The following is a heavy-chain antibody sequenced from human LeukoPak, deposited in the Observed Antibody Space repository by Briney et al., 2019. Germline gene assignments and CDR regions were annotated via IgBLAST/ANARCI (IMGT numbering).Heavy chain of an antibody. CDR1: GYTFTGYY. Sequence: GASVQVSCKASGYTFTGYYMHWVRQAPGQGLEWMGWINPNSGGTNYAQKFQGRVTMTRDTSISTAYMELSRLRSDDTAVYYCARDLMYYYDSSGHPWGQGTLVTVSS. J-gene: IGHJ5*02. D-gene: IGHD3-22*01. CDR2: INPNSGGT. CDR3: ARDLMYYYDSSGHP. V-gene: IGHV1-2*02.